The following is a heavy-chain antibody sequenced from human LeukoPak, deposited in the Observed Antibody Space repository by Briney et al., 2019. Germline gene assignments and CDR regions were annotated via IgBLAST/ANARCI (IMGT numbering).Heavy chain of an antibody. V-gene: IGHV3-30*04. CDR3: ASVDFDY. J-gene: IGHJ4*02. D-gene: IGHD2-21*01. CDR1: GFTFSSYA. CDR2: ISYDGSNK. Sequence: GRSLRLSCAASGFTFSSYAMHWVRQAPGKGLEWVAVISYDGSNKYYADSVKGRFTISRDNSKNTLYLQMNSLRAEDTAVYYCASVDFDYWGQGTLVTVSS.